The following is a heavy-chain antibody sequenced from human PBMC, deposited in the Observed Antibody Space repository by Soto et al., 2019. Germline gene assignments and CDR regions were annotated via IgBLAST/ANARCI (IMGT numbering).Heavy chain of an antibody. CDR2: ISGFNGNT. CDR1: GYTFSRYG. J-gene: IGHJ4*02. Sequence: ASVKVSCKASGYTFSRYGISWVRQAPGQGLEWVGWISGFNGNTRESEKLQGRVTVTTDTAANTANTELRGLRSNDTAVYYGARASAYSTPWSFDNWGQGTLVTVSS. V-gene: IGHV1-18*01. D-gene: IGHD6-13*01. CDR3: ARASAYSTPWSFDN.